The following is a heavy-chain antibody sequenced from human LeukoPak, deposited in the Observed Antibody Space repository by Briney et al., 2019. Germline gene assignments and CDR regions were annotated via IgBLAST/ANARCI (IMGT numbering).Heavy chain of an antibody. J-gene: IGHJ4*02. CDR2: IKQDGSEK. V-gene: IGHV3-7*01. D-gene: IGHD5-18*01. CDR1: GFTFSSYW. CDR3: ARDMEGYSYGCDY. Sequence: GGSLRLSCAASGFTFSSYWMSWVRQAPGKGLEWVANIKQDGSEKYYVDSVKGRFTISRDNAKNSLYLQMNSLRAEDTAVYYCARDMEGYSYGCDYWGQGTLVTVSS.